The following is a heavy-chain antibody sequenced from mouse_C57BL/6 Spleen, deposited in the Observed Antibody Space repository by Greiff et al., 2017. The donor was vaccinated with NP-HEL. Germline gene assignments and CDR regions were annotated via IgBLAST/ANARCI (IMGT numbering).Heavy chain of an antibody. J-gene: IGHJ2*01. V-gene: IGHV5-9-1*02. D-gene: IGHD3-2*02. CDR2: ISSGGDYI. Sequence: EVKLVESGEGLVKPGGSLKLSCAASGFTFSSYAMSWVRQTPEKRLEWVAYISSGGDYIYYADTVKGRFTISRDNARNTLYLQMSSLKSEDTAMYYCTRGRAAQAFDYWGQGTTLTVSS. CDR3: TRGRAAQAFDY. CDR1: GFTFSSYA.